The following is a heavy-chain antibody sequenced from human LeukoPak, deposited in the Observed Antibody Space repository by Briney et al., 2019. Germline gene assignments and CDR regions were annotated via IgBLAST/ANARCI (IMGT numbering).Heavy chain of an antibody. CDR3: SWSGYDHLYYYYYMDV. CDR2: IKSKTDGGTT. J-gene: IGHJ6*03. CDR1: GFTFSNAW. D-gene: IGHD3-3*01. Sequence: GSLRLSCAASGFTFSNAWMSWVRQAPGKGLEWVGRIKSKTDGGTTDYAAPVKGRFTISRDDSKNTLYLQMNSLKTEDTAVYYCSWSGYDHLYYYYYMDVWGKGTTVTVSS. V-gene: IGHV3-15*01.